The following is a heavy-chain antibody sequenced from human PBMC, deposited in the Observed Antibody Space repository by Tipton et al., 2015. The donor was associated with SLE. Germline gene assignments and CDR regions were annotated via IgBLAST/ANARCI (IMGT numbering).Heavy chain of an antibody. CDR3: ATEVVTAACRFDP. CDR1: GGSISGYY. D-gene: IGHD4-23*01. CDR2: IYDSGRT. Sequence: TLSLTCTVSGGSISGYYWSWIRQPPGKGLEWIGNIYDSGRTKYNPSLKSRVNISIDTSGNQFSLKLRSMTSADTAVYYCATEVVTAACRFDPWGPGTLVAVSS. V-gene: IGHV4-59*01. J-gene: IGHJ5*02.